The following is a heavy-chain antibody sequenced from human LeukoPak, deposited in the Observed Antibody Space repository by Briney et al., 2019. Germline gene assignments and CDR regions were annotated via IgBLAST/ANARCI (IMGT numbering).Heavy chain of an antibody. D-gene: IGHD1-26*01. CDR2: TYWNDDK. V-gene: IGHV2-5*01. CDR1: VFSLSTSGVR. J-gene: IGHJ4*02. CDR3: ARFYRGVDY. Sequence: SGPTLVNPTQTLTLTCTFSVFSLSTSGVRVGWIRQPPGKALEWLAVTYWNDDKRYSPSLKTRLTIVKDTSRNQVVLTMTNMDPVDTATYYCARFYRGVDYWGQGTLVTVSS.